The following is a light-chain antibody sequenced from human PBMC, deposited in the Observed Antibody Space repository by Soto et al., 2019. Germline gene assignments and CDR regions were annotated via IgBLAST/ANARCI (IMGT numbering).Light chain of an antibody. CDR2: DAS. CDR3: QQSYRTPYT. Sequence: DIQMTQSPSSLSASVGDRVTITCRASQGISTYLVWYQQRQGRAPKLLIYDASSLLSGVPSRFSGSGSGTDFTLTISSLQPEDFATYYCQQSYRTPYTGGQGTKLETK. CDR1: QGISTY. J-gene: IGKJ2*01. V-gene: IGKV1-39*01.